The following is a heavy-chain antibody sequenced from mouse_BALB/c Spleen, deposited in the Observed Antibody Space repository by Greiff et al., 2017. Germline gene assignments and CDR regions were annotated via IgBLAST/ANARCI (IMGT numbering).Heavy chain of an antibody. CDR1: GFTFSDFY. V-gene: IGHV7-1*02. J-gene: IGHJ3*01. Sequence: EVKLVESGGGLVQPGGSLRLSCATSGFTFSDFYMEWVRQPPGKRLEWIAASRNKANDYTTEYSASVKGRVIVSRDTSQSILYLQMNALRAEDTAIYYCARDGGNYWFAYWGQGTLVTVSA. CDR2: SRNKANDYTT. CDR3: ARDGGNYWFAY. D-gene: IGHD2-1*01.